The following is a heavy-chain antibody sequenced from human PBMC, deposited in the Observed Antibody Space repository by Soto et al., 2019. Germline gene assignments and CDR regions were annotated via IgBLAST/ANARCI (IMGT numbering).Heavy chain of an antibody. CDR1: GGSFSGHY. V-gene: IGHV4-34*01. D-gene: IGHD3-3*01. J-gene: IGHJ6*02. CDR3: ARGGITMYDYALDV. Sequence: KPSETLSLTCAVDGGSFSGHYWSWIRQPPGKGLEWIGEINPSGSTNYNPSLKSRVTISADTSRNQFSLKLSSVTAADTAVFYCARGGITMYDYALDVWGQGTTVTVSS. CDR2: INPSGST.